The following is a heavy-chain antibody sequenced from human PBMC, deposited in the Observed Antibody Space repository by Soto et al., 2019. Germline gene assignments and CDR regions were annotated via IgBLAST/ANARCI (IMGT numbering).Heavy chain of an antibody. D-gene: IGHD3-22*01. Sequence: PGVPPRLSCPASGFTFSSYGMHWVSQAPGKGLEWVAVISYDGSNKYYADSVKGRFTISRDNSKNTLYLQMNSLRAEDTAVYYCAKTLHDSSGYYLGTDYWGQGTLVTVSS. CDR1: GFTFSSYG. V-gene: IGHV3-30*18. CDR2: ISYDGSNK. CDR3: AKTLHDSSGYYLGTDY. J-gene: IGHJ4*02.